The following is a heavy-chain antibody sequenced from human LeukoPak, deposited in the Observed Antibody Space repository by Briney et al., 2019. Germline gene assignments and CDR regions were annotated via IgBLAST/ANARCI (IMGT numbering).Heavy chain of an antibody. J-gene: IGHJ6*02. Sequence: ASVKVSCKVSGYTLTELSMHWVRQAPGKGLEWMGGFDPEDGETIYAQKFQGRVTMTEDTSTDTAYMELSSLRSEDTAVYYCATTNEITDSGSYSVEATPYYYYGMDVWGQGTTVTVSS. CDR2: FDPEDGET. CDR1: GYTLTELS. V-gene: IGHV1-24*01. D-gene: IGHD1-26*01. CDR3: ATTNEITDSGSYSVEATPYYYYGMDV.